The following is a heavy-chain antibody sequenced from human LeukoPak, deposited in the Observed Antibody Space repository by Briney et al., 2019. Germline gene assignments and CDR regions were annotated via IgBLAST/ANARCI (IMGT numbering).Heavy chain of an antibody. J-gene: IGHJ5*02. V-gene: IGHV1-18*01. D-gene: IGHD6-13*01. CDR3: ARASNYSSSFHFDP. CDR2: ISAYNGNT. CDR1: GYTFTSYG. Sequence: ASVKVSCKASGYTFTSYGISWVRQAPGQGLERMGWISAYNGNTNYAQKLQGRVTMTTDTSTSTAYMELRSLRSDDTAVYYCARASNYSSSFHFDPWGQGTLVTVSS.